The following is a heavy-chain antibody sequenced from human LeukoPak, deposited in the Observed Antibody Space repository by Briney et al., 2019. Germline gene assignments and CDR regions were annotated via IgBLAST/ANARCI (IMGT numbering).Heavy chain of an antibody. D-gene: IGHD3-10*01. CDR1: GFTFDDYA. J-gene: IGHJ5*02. V-gene: IGHV3-9*03. CDR2: ISWNSGSI. CDR3: AKDKAVRGDIVGDWLDP. Sequence: GGSLRLSCAASGFTFDDYAMHWVRQAPGKGLEWVSGISWNSGSIGYADSVKGRFTISRDNAKNSLYLQMNSLRAEDMALYYCAKDKAVRGDIVGDWLDPWGQGTLVTVSS.